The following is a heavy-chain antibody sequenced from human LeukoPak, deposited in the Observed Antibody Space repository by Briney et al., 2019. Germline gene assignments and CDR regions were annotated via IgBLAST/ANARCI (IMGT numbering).Heavy chain of an antibody. Sequence: PSETLSLTCTVSGGSISSYYWSWIRQPAGKGLEWIGRIYTSGSTNYNPSLKSRVTMSVDTSKNQFSLKLSSVTAADTAVYYCAKDWVDSGSYYFDYWGQGTLVTVSS. J-gene: IGHJ4*02. CDR3: AKDWVDSGSYYFDY. D-gene: IGHD1-26*01. CDR1: GGSISSYY. V-gene: IGHV4-4*07. CDR2: IYTSGST.